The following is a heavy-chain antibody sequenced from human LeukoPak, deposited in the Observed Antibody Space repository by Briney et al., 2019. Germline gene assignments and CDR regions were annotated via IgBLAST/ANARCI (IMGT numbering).Heavy chain of an antibody. CDR2: IYYSGST. Sequence: SETLSLTCTVSGGSISSYYWSWIRQPPGKGLEWIGYIYYSGSTNYNPSLKSRVTISVDTSKNQFSLKLSSVTAADTAVYYCARWKAVEAPLGMDVCGQGTTVTVSS. CDR1: GGSISSYY. CDR3: ARWKAVEAPLGMDV. J-gene: IGHJ6*02. V-gene: IGHV4-59*08. D-gene: IGHD1-1*01.